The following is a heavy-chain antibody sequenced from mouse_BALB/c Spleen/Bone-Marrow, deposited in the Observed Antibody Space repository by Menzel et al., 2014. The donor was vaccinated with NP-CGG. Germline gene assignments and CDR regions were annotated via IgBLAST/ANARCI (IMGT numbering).Heavy chain of an antibody. CDR2: IYPGDGST. Sequence: VQLQQSGPELVKPGALVKISCKASGYTFTSYXINWVKQRPGXXXEWIGWIYPGDGSTKYNEKFKGKATLTADKSSSTAYMQLSSLTSENSAVYFCARSGDSSGYGFAYWGQGTLVTVSA. CDR3: ARSGDSSGYGFAY. J-gene: IGHJ3*01. CDR1: GYTFTSYX. D-gene: IGHD3-2*01. V-gene: IGHV1S56*01.